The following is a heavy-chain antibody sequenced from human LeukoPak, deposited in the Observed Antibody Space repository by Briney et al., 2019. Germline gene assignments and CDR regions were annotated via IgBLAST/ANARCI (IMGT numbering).Heavy chain of an antibody. J-gene: IGHJ4*02. CDR1: GGTFSSYA. V-gene: IGHV1-69*13. Sequence: GASVNVSCKASGGTFSSYAISWVRQAPGQGLEWMGGIIPIFGTANYAQKFQGRVTITADESTSTAYMELSSLRSEDTAVYYCARALYYYGSSGYYYDYFDYWGQGTLVTVSS. CDR2: IIPIFGTA. CDR3: ARALYYYGSSGYYYDYFDY. D-gene: IGHD3-22*01.